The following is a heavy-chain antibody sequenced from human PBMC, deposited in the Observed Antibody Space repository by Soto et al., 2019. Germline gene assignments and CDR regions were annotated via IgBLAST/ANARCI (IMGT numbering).Heavy chain of an antibody. Sequence: QITLKESGPPLVRPTQTLTLTCTFSGFSLSTNGVGVGWIRQPPGKALEWLALIYWDDDKRYSPSLQSRLTITNDSSKNQVVHTRTNMDRVGTGTYYCAHRQSSDSCSGYDIWFGPWGHGNLVTVSS. J-gene: IGHJ5*02. CDR1: GFSLSTNGVG. CDR2: IYWDDDK. D-gene: IGHD3-3*01. CDR3: AHRQSSDSCSGYDIWFGP. V-gene: IGHV2-5*02.